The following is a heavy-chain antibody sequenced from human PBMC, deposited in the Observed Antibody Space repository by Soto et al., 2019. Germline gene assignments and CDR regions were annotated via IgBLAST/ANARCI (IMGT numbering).Heavy chain of an antibody. CDR1: GFTFSSYS. D-gene: IGHD3-3*01. Sequence: PGGSLRLSCAASGFTFSSYSMNWVRQAPGKGLEWVSYISSSSSTIYYADSVKGRFTISRDNAKNSLYLQMDSLRAEDTAVYYCARDLSREPATIWSGYRQQIWGQGTLVTVSS. CDR2: ISSSSSTI. V-gene: IGHV3-48*01. J-gene: IGHJ4*02. CDR3: ARDLSREPATIWSGYRQQI.